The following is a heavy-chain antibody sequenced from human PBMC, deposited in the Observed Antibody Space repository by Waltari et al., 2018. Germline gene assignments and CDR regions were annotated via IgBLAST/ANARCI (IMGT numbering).Heavy chain of an antibody. V-gene: IGHV1-69*02. CDR3: ARGSEYSSGWGWMDV. D-gene: IGHD6-19*01. Sequence: QVQLVQSGAAVTKPGSSVKVSCKASGGTFRSYTIRCARQAPGQGLEWIGRIIPILCIANDAQNFQGRGTITADKSTSTAYMELSSLRSEDTAVYYCARGSEYSSGWGWMDVWGKGTTVTVSS. J-gene: IGHJ6*04. CDR1: GGTFRSYT. CDR2: IIPILCIA.